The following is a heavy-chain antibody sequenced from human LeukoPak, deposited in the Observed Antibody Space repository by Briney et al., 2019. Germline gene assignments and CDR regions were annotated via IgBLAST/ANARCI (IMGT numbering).Heavy chain of an antibody. CDR3: ARVEGGNIVLMVYASYYFDY. CDR1: GYTFTSYG. D-gene: IGHD2-8*01. V-gene: IGHV1-18*01. CDR2: ISAYNGNT. Sequence: ASVKVSCKASGYTFTSYGISWVRQAPGQGLEWMGWISAYNGNTNYAQELQGRVTMTTDTSTSTAYMELRSLRSDDTAVYYCARVEGGNIVLMVYASYYFDYWGQGTLVTVSS. J-gene: IGHJ4*02.